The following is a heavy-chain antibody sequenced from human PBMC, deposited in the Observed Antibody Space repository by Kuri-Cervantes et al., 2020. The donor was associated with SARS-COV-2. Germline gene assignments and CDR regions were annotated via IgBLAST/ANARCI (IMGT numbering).Heavy chain of an antibody. CDR3: ARQPKYAYPDYGMDV. CDR2: IYHGDSAT. D-gene: IGHD3-16*01. J-gene: IGHJ6*02. V-gene: IGHV5-51*01. Sequence: GESLKISCKGSGYSFTSYWIGWVRQMPGKGLEWMGIIYHGDSATRYSTSFQGQVTISTDKSISTAYLQWSSLKASDTAMYYCARQPKYAYPDYGMDVWGQGTTVTVSS. CDR1: GYSFTSYW.